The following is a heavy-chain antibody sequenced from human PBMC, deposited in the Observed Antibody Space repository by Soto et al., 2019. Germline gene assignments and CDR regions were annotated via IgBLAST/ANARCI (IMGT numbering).Heavy chain of an antibody. Sequence: SVKVSFKPSGFTFTSSAVQWVRQARGQRLDWIGWIIPIFGTANYAQKFQGRVTITADESTSTAYMELSSLRSEDTAVYYCASNPVGYCGGDCYSRSNWFDPWGQGTLVTVSS. CDR1: GFTFTSSA. J-gene: IGHJ5*02. CDR2: IIPIFGTA. CDR3: ASNPVGYCGGDCYSRSNWFDP. V-gene: IGHV1-69*13. D-gene: IGHD2-21*02.